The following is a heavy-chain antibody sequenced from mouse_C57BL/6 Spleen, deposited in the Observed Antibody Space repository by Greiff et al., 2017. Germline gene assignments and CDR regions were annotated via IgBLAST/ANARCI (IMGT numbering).Heavy chain of an antibody. Sequence: EVMLVESGGGLVQPGGSLSLSCAASGFTFPDYYMSWVRQPPGKALEWLGFIRNKANGYTTAYSASVKGRFTISRDNSQSILYLQMNALRAADSATYYCARYKGNYGMDYWGQGTSVTVSS. CDR2: IRNKANGYTT. CDR1: GFTFPDYY. CDR3: ARYKGNYGMDY. V-gene: IGHV7-3*01. J-gene: IGHJ4*01.